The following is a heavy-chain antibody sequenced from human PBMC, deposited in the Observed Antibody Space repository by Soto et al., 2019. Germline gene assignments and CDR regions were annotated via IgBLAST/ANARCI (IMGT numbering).Heavy chain of an antibody. Sequence: GGSLRLSCAASGFTFSSYAMSWVRQAPGKGLEWVSAISGSGGSTYYADSVKGRFTISRDNSKNTLYLQMNSLRAEDTAVYYCAKDIVVVPAATYQGEDKYNWFDPWGQGTLVTVSS. J-gene: IGHJ5*02. V-gene: IGHV3-23*01. CDR1: GFTFSSYA. D-gene: IGHD2-2*01. CDR3: AKDIVVVPAATYQGEDKYNWFDP. CDR2: ISGSGGST.